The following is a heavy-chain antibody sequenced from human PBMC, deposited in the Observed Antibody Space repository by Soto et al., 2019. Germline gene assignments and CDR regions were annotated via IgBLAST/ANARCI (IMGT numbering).Heavy chain of an antibody. Sequence: QLQLQESGPGLVKPSETLSLTCTVSGGSISSSSYYWGWIRQPPGKGLEWIGSIYYSGSTYYNPSLKSRVTISVDTSKNQFSLKLSSVTAADTAVYYCARHPYVLRYFDWSSGVYFDYWGQGTLVTVSS. CDR3: ARHPYVLRYFDWSSGVYFDY. V-gene: IGHV4-39*01. CDR1: GGSISSSSYY. CDR2: IYYSGST. D-gene: IGHD3-9*01. J-gene: IGHJ4*02.